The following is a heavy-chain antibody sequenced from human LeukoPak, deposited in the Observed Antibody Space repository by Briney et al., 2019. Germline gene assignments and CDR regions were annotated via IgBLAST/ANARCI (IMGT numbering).Heavy chain of an antibody. V-gene: IGHV3-21*01. CDR1: GFTFSSYS. D-gene: IGHD5-18*01. Sequence: GSLRLSCAASGFTFSSYSMNWVRQAPGKGLEWVSSIIGSSSHIYHADSVKGRFTIYRDNAKNSIYLQMNSLRAEDTAVYYCARDLEAVDTAMQEDYWGQGTLVTVSS. CDR2: IIGSSSHI. J-gene: IGHJ4*02. CDR3: ARDLEAVDTAMQEDY.